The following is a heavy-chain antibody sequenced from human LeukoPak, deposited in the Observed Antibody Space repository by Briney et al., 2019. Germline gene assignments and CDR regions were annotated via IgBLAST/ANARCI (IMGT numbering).Heavy chain of an antibody. CDR3: ASYPTPPSGDFPDY. CDR1: GGSVSSGDYY. D-gene: IGHD7-27*01. CDR2: IYYSGST. J-gene: IGHJ4*02. Sequence: SETVSLICTVSGGSVSSGDYYWSGIRQPPGKGLQWIGFIYYSGSTNYNPSLQSRVTISVDTSKNQFSLKLSSVTAADTAIYYCASYPTPPSGDFPDYWGQGALGTASS. V-gene: IGHV4-61*08.